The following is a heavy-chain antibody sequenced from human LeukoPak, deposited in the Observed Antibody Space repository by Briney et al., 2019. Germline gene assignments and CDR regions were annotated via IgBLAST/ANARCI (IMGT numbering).Heavy chain of an antibody. CDR2: VPYSGGT. CDR1: AASVSSHY. D-gene: IGHD3-3*01. V-gene: IGHV4-59*02. CDR3: ARLPTYYDFWSPLDY. Sequence: SETLSLTCTVSAASVSSHYRSWIRQPPGKGLEWIGYVPYSGGTNYNPSLKSRVTISLDTSKDQFSLRLNSVTAADTAVYYCARLPTYYDFWSPLDYWGQGTLVTVSS. J-gene: IGHJ4*02.